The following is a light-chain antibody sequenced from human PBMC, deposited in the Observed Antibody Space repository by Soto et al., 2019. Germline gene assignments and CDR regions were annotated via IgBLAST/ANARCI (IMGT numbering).Light chain of an antibody. Sequence: DIQMTQSPSTLSASVGDRVIVTCRASQSISNWLAWYQQKPGKAPKLLIYDASTLAGGVPSRFRGSGSGTEFTLTINNLQTEDFAPYYCQHYNSFPLTFGPGTKVDIK. CDR2: DAS. CDR1: QSISNW. J-gene: IGKJ1*01. V-gene: IGKV1-5*01. CDR3: QHYNSFPLT.